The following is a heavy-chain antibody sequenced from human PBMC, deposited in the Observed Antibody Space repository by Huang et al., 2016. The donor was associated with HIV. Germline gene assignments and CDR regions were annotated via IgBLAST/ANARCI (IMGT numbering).Heavy chain of an antibody. CDR1: GGSIRSDNYY. D-gene: IGHD3-10*01. V-gene: IGHV4-39*02. CDR3: ARLPGSITMIRGVITDPY. J-gene: IGHJ4*02. CDR2: IYYSGST. Sequence: QLQLQESGPGLVKPSETLSLTCTVSGGSIRSDNYYWGWIRQPPGKGLEWIGSIYYSGSTYYNPSLKRRVTIAVDTSKNPFSLRMRSVTAADTAVYYCARLPGSITMIRGVITDPYWGQGTLVTVSS.